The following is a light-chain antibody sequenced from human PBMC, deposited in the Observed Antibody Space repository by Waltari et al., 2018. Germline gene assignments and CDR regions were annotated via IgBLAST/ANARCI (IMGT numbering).Light chain of an antibody. CDR2: DAS. V-gene: IGKV3-11*01. CDR1: QSVTSY. J-gene: IGKJ3*01. CDR3: QQKFT. Sequence: EIVLTQSPATLSLSPGERATLSCRASQSVTSYLGWYQQKPGQPPRLLIYDASNRAPGIPARFSGSGSGTDFTLTISSLEPEDFAVYYCQQKFTFGPGTKVDIK.